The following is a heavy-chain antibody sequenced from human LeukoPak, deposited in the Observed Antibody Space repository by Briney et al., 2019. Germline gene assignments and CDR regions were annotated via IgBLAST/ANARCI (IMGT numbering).Heavy chain of an antibody. J-gene: IGHJ6*03. Sequence: PGGSLRLSCAASGFTFSNYYMHWVRQAPGKGLVWVSRIKNDETNTDYADSVKGRFTISRDNAKNTLYLQMNSLRAEDTAVYYCARSASTSYSYMDVWGKGTTVTVS. CDR3: ARSASTSYSYMDV. CDR2: IKNDETNT. V-gene: IGHV3-74*01. CDR1: GFTFSNYY. D-gene: IGHD4-11*01.